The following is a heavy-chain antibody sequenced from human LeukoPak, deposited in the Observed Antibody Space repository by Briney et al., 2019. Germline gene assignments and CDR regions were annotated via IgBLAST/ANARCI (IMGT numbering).Heavy chain of an antibody. Sequence: GGSLRLSCAASGFTFSSYAMSWVRQAPGKGLEWVSAISGSGGSTYYADSVKGRFTISRDNSKNTLYLQMNSLRAEDTAVYYCGYCSSTSCRGWFDPWGQGTLVTVSS. CDR1: GFTFSSYA. V-gene: IGHV3-23*01. J-gene: IGHJ5*02. CDR3: GYCSSTSCRGWFDP. CDR2: ISGSGGST. D-gene: IGHD2-2*01.